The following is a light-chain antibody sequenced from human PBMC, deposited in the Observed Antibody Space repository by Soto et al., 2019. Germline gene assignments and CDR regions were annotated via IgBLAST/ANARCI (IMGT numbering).Light chain of an antibody. Sequence: EIQMTQSPSSLSASVGERVTITCRASQSVSNCLAWYQQKQGHDPKLLIYDASTLTSGVPARFSGSGSGTDFTLTISSLEPEDVATYYCQKYSSSSGTFGQGTKVEIK. V-gene: IGKV1-27*01. CDR2: DAS. J-gene: IGKJ1*01. CDR1: QSVSNC. CDR3: QKYSSSSGT.